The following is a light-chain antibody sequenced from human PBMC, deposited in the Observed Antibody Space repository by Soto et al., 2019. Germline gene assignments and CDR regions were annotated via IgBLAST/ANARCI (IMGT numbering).Light chain of an antibody. V-gene: IGKV3-20*01. CDR1: QSVSSSY. Sequence: EIVLTQSPGTLSLSPGERATLSFRASQSVSSSYLAWYQQKPGQAPRLLIYGASSRATGIPDRFSGSGSGTDFTLTISRLEPEDFAVYYCQQYGSSPPMYTFGQGTKLEIK. CDR2: GAS. J-gene: IGKJ2*01. CDR3: QQYGSSPPMYT.